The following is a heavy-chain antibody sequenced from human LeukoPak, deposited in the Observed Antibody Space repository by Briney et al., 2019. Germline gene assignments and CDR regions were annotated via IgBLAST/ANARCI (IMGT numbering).Heavy chain of an antibody. CDR1: GGTFSSYA. J-gene: IGHJ3*02. D-gene: IGHD2-21*02. CDR2: IIPIFGTA. Sequence: SVKVSCKASGGTFSSYAISWVRQAPGQGLEWMGGIIPIFGTANYAQKFQGRVTITADESTSTAYMELSSLRSEDTAVYYCARDDIVVVTPGAFDIWGQGTMVTVSS. CDR3: ARDDIVVVTPGAFDI. V-gene: IGHV1-69*13.